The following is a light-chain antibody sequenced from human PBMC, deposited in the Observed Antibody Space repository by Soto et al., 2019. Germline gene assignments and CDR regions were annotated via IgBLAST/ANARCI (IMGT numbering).Light chain of an antibody. CDR3: QQYHSAPQS. CDR2: WAS. Sequence: DIVMTQSPDSLAVSLGERATINCKSSQSVLYSPNNKNYLAWYQQRPGQPHKLLIYWASTRESGVPDRFSGSGSGTDFTLTISSLQAEDVAFYYCQQYHSAPQSFGQGTKVEIK. CDR1: QSVLYSPNNKNY. J-gene: IGKJ1*01. V-gene: IGKV4-1*01.